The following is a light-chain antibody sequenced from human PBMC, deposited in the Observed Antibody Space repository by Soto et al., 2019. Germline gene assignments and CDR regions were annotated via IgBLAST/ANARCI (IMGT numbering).Light chain of an antibody. CDR3: LQHNSYPPWT. CDR1: QGISTY. CDR2: AAS. V-gene: IGKV1-17*01. Sequence: DIQMTQSPSSLSASVGDRVTITCPATQGISTYLAWYQQKPGKAPNRLIYAASSLQSGVPSSFSGGGSWTEFTLIISSLQPEDFAAYYCLQHNSYPPWTFGQGTKVDIK. J-gene: IGKJ1*01.